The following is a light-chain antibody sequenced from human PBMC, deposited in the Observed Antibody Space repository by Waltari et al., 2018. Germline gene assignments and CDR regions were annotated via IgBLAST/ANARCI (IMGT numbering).Light chain of an antibody. Sequence: EIVLTQSPATLSLSPGERATLSCRASQSVSSYLAWYQQRPGQATRLPIYDASSRATGIPARFSGSGSGRDFTLTISSLEPEDFAVYYCQQRSNWPRTFGQGTKVEI. V-gene: IGKV3-11*02. CDR3: QQRSNWPRT. J-gene: IGKJ1*01. CDR2: DAS. CDR1: QSVSSY.